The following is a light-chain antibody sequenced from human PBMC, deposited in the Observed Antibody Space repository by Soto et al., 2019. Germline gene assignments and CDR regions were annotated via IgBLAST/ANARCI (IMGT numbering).Light chain of an antibody. J-gene: IGKJ2*01. CDR3: VQALQTPKMYT. CDR2: LGS. CDR1: QSLLHSNGYNY. Sequence: DIVMTQSPLSLPVTPGEPASISCRSSQSLLHSNGYNYLDWYLQKPGQSPQLLIYLGSNRDSGVPGRFSGSGSGADFTLKISRVEAEDVGVNYCVQALQTPKMYTVGQGTKLEIK. V-gene: IGKV2-28*01.